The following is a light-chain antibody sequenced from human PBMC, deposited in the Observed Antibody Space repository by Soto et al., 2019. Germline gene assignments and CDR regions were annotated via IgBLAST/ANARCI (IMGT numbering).Light chain of an antibody. Sequence: DVVMTQSPLSLSVTLGQPASISCRSSQGLVYSDGNTFLNWFHQRPGQSPRRLIYQVSNRDSGVPDRFSSSGSGTDYTLTISRVEAEEVGIYYCVQGTHWPWTFGQGTKVEIK. J-gene: IGKJ1*01. CDR3: VQGTHWPWT. CDR2: QVS. CDR1: QGLVYSDGNTF. V-gene: IGKV2-30*01.